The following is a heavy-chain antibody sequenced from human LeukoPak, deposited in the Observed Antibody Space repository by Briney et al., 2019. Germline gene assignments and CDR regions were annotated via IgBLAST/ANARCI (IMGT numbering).Heavy chain of an antibody. CDR2: ISSDGRIT. CDR3: ARVSGWYWFDF. D-gene: IGHD6-19*01. CDR1: GFTFSTYA. V-gene: IGHV3-64*01. Sequence: PGGSLRLSCEASGFTFSTYAMHWVRQAPGKGLEYVSAISSDGRITFYANSVKGRFTISGDNSKNMLYLQMGSLRPEDMAVYYCARVSGWYWFDFWGQGTLVTVSS. J-gene: IGHJ4*02.